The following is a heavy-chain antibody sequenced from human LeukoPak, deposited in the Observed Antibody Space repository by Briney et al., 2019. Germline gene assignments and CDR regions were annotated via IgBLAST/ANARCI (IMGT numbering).Heavy chain of an antibody. CDR2: ISYDGSNK. J-gene: IGHJ4*02. V-gene: IGHV3-30*04. CDR3: ASLGIALAGPALAYFDY. CDR1: GITFSSYA. Sequence: GRSLRLSCAASGITFSSYAMHWVRQAPGKGLEWVAVISYDGSNKYYADSVKGRFTISRDNSKNTLYLQMNSLRAEDTAVYYCASLGIALAGPALAYFDYWGQGTLVTVSS. D-gene: IGHD6-19*01.